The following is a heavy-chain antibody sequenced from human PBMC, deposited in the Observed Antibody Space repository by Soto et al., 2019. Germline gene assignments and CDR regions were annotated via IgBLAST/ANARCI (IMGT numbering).Heavy chain of an antibody. J-gene: IGHJ4*02. V-gene: IGHV3-33*01. Sequence: QVQLVESGGGVVQPGRSRRLSCAASGITFSSYAMHWVRQTPGKGLAWVAVISYDGSNEYYADSVKGRFTTSRDNSKNTLYLSMNSLSAEGTAIYYCARSSRGSGTNDYWGQGTLVTVSS. CDR1: GITFSSYA. CDR2: ISYDGSNE. D-gene: IGHD3-10*01. CDR3: ARSSRGSGTNDY.